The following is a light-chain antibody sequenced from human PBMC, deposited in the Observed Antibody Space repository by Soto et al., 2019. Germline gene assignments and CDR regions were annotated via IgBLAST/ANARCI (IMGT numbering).Light chain of an antibody. V-gene: IGKV1-39*01. Sequence: DIQITQSPSTLSASIGDIVTITCRASQSISNSLNWYQQKPGKAPKLLIYYASNLESGVPSRFSGSGSGTDFTLTISSLQPEDVSTYFCQKYNSALTFGQGTRLEIK. CDR1: QSISNS. CDR2: YAS. CDR3: QKYNSALT. J-gene: IGKJ5*01.